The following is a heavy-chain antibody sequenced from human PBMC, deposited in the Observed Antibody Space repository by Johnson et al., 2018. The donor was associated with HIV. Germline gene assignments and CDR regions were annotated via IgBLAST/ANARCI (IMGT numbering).Heavy chain of an antibody. CDR2: IKQDGSEK. J-gene: IGHJ3*02. CDR3: AKDKAVPGGSQWLALTRDAFDI. Sequence: VHLVESGGGLVQPGGSLRLSCAASGFTFSSYWMSWVRQAPGKGLEWVANIKQDGSEKYYADSVKGRFTISRDNSKNTLYLQMNSLRAEDTAVYYCAKDKAVPGGSQWLALTRDAFDIWGQGTMVTVSS. D-gene: IGHD6-19*01. V-gene: IGHV3-7*01. CDR1: GFTFSSYW.